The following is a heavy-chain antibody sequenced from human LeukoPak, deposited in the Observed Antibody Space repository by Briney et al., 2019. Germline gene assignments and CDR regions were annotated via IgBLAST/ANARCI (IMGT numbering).Heavy chain of an antibody. CDR2: IYYSRNT. CDR1: GGSISSTIYH. J-gene: IGHJ4*02. D-gene: IGHD3-10*01. Sequence: PSETLSLTCTVSGGSISSTIYHWGWIRQPPGKGLEWIGSIYYSRNTYYNRPLKSRVTISLDTSKNQFSLKLRSVTAADTAVYYCARSMVDGSDYWGQGTLVTVSS. V-gene: IGHV4-39*07. CDR3: ARSMVDGSDY.